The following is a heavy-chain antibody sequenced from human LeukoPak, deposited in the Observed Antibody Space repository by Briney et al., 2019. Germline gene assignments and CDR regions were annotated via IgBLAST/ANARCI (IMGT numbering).Heavy chain of an antibody. D-gene: IGHD1-1*01. CDR2: IWYDGSNK. CDR1: GFSFSNHG. J-gene: IGHJ3*02. V-gene: IGHV3-33*01. CDR3: ARAINWADAFDI. Sequence: PGGSLRLSCAASGFSFSNHGIHWVRQAPGKGLEWVSLIWYDGSNKYYADSVKGRFATSRDDSMHTVYLQMNSLRAEDTAVYYCARAINWADAFDIWGQGTMVTVSS.